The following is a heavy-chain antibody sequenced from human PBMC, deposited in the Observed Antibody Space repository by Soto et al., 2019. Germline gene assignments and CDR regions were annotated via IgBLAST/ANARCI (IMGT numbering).Heavy chain of an antibody. CDR3: ASNGRTDAFDI. V-gene: IGHV4-39*01. J-gene: IGHJ3*02. CDR1: GGSISSSSYY. Sequence: PSQTLSLTCAVSGGSISSSSYYWGWIRQPPGKGLEWIGSIYYSGSTYYNPSLKSRVTISVDTSKNQFSLKLSSVTAADTAVYYCASNGRTDAFDILGQGKMVTVSS. CDR2: IYYSGST.